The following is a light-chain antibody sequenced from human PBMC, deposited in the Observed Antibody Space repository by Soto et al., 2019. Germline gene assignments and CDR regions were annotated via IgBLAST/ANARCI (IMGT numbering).Light chain of an antibody. J-gene: IGKJ4*01. CDR3: QQRSNWPPEFT. CDR2: DAS. Sequence: EIVLTQSPATLSLSPGERATLSCRASQSVSSYLAWYQQKPGQAPRLLIYDASNRATGIPARFSGSGSGTDFTLTISSLEPEDFAVYYCQQRSNWPPEFTFGGVTKVEIK. CDR1: QSVSSY. V-gene: IGKV3-11*01.